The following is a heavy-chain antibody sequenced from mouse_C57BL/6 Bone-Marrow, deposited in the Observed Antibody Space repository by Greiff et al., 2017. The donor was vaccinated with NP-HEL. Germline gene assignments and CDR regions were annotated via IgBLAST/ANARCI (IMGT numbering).Heavy chain of an antibody. CDR3: ARRQEGYYGSSPWFAY. CDR1: GYTFTSYG. Sequence: QVQLKESGAELARPGASVKLSCKASGYTFTSYGISWVKQRTGQGLEWIGEIYPRSGNTYYNEKFKGKATLTADNSSSTAYMELRSLTSEDSAVYFCARRQEGYYGSSPWFAYWGQGTLVTVSA. V-gene: IGHV1-81*01. D-gene: IGHD1-1*01. J-gene: IGHJ3*01. CDR2: IYPRSGNT.